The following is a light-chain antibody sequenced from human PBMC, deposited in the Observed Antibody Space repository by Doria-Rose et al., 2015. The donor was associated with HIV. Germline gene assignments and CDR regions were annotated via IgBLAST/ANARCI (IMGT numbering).Light chain of an antibody. J-gene: IGKJ1*01. V-gene: IGKV1-9*01. CDR3: QQLDSFPRT. CDR1: QGISRY. Sequence: TQSPSFLSASVGVRVTITCRASQGISRYLAWYQQKPGKAPPLLIFGASPLQSVVPSRFSGSGSVTEITLTISSLQPEDFATYYCQQLDSFPRTFGQGTKVELK. CDR2: GAS.